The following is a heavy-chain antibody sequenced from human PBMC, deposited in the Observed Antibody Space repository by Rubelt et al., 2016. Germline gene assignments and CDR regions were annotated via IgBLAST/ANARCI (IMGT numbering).Heavy chain of an antibody. J-gene: IGHJ4*02. Sequence: QLQLQESGPGLVKPSETLSLTCTVSGGSISSSSYYWGWIRQPPGKGLEWIGSIYYSGSTYYNPSLKSRVTISVDTSKNQCPLKLSSVTAADTAVYYCARLSSGWYYFDYWGQGTLVTVSS. CDR2: IYYSGST. CDR1: GGSISSSSYY. D-gene: IGHD6-19*01. CDR3: ARLSSGWYYFDY. V-gene: IGHV4-39*01.